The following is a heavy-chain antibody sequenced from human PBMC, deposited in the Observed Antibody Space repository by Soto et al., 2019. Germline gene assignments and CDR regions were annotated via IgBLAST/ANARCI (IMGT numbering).Heavy chain of an antibody. D-gene: IGHD1-1*01. CDR1: GFMFSSAW. J-gene: IGHJ4*02. CDR2: IKSKRAGGTT. V-gene: IGHV3-15*01. CDR3: VEGWNDF. Sequence: HLVESGGDLVKPGGSLRLSCAASGFMFSSAWMSWVRQAPGKGLEWVGHIKSKRAGGTTDYAPPVKGRFVISRDDSKNTLYLQMNSLKTDDTAVYYCVEGWNDFWGQGTLVAVSS.